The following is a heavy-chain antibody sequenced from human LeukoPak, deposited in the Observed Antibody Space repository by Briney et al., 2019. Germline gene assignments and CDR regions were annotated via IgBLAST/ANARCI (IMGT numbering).Heavy chain of an antibody. CDR1: GGSISSSSYY. CDR3: ARGSVLRYFDWSEPFDY. D-gene: IGHD3-9*01. J-gene: IGHJ4*02. Sequence: SETLSLTCTVSGGSISSSSYYWGWIRQPPGKGLEWIGSIYYSGSTYHNPSLKSRVTISVDTSKNQFSLKLSSVTAADTAVYYCARGSVLRYFDWSEPFDYWGQGTLVTVSS. V-gene: IGHV4-39*07. CDR2: IYYSGST.